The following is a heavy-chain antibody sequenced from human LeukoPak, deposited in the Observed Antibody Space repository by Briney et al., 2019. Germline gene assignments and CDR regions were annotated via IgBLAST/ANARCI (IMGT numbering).Heavy chain of an antibody. Sequence: GGSLRLSCAASGFAFSRYGIHWVRQAPGKGLEWVALISYHGSHKYYGDSVRGRFTISRDNSKNTLYLQMTSLRTEDTAMYYCAKDLSDSSDYWYGELDCWGQGILVTVSS. V-gene: IGHV3-30*18. CDR1: GFAFSRYG. D-gene: IGHD3-22*01. J-gene: IGHJ4*02. CDR3: AKDLSDSSDYWYGELDC. CDR2: ISYHGSHK.